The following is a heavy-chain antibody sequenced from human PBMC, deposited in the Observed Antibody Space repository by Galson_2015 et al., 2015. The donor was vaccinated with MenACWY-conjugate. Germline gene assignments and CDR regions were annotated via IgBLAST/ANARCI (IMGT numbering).Heavy chain of an antibody. V-gene: IGHV1-69*13. D-gene: IGHD4-11*01. CDR1: GGTFSGYA. J-gene: IGHJ5*02. Sequence: SVKVSCKASGGTFSGYAIGWVRQAPGQGLEWMGGIIPIFGTANYAQKFQGRVTITADESTSTAYMELSSLRSEDTAVYYCAGTTVTTSGGPWFDPWGQGTLVTVSS. CDR2: IIPIFGTA. CDR3: AGTTVTTSGGPWFDP.